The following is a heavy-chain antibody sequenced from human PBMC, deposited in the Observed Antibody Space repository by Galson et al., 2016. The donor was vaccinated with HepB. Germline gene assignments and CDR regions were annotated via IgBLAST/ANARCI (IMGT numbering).Heavy chain of an antibody. CDR3: ARDNWDDAGCSVDH. J-gene: IGHJ4*02. Sequence: SLRLYCAASGFTFSTYWMHWVRQAPGKGLVWLSRVNNDGSGADYADSVKGRFTISRANSKNTLYLEMNSLRAEDTAVYYCARDNWDDAGCSVDHWGQGTLVTVSS. V-gene: IGHV3-74*01. CDR1: GFTFSTYW. D-gene: IGHD1-20*01. CDR2: VNNDGSGA.